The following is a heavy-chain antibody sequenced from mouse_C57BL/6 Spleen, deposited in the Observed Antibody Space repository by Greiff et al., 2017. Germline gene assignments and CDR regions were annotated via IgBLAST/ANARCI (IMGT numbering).Heavy chain of an antibody. CDR2: IRLKSDNYAT. CDR1: GFTFSNYW. CDR3: TGGIPFAY. Sequence: DVKLVESGGGLVQPGGSMKLSCVASGFTFSNYWMNWVRQSPEKGLEWVAQIRLKSDNYATHYAESVKGRFTISRDDSKSSVYLQMNNLRAEDTGIYYCTGGIPFAYWGQGTLVTVSA. J-gene: IGHJ3*01. V-gene: IGHV6-3*01.